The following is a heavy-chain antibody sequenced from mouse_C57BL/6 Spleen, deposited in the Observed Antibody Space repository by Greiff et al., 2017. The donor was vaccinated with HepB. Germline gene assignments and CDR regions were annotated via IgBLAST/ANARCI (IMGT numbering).Heavy chain of an antibody. D-gene: IGHD4-1*01. CDR2: IYPGDGDT. Sequence: QVQLKQSGPELVKPGASVKISCKASGYAFSSSWMNWVKQRPGKGLEWIRRIYPGDGDTNYNGKFKGKATLTADKSSSTAYMQLSSLTSEDSAVYFCAKLTGTGFAYWGQGTLVTVSA. CDR1: GYAFSSSW. J-gene: IGHJ3*01. CDR3: AKLTGTGFAY. V-gene: IGHV1-82*01.